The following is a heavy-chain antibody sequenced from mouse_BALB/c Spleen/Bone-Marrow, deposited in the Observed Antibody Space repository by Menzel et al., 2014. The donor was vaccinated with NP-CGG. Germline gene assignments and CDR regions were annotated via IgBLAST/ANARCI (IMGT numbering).Heavy chain of an antibody. CDR2: IWGDGST. Sequence: QVQLKELGPGLVAPSQRLSITCTVSGFSLTGYGVNWVRQPPGKGLEWLGMIWGDGSTDYNSALKSRLSISKDNSKSQVFLKMNSLQTDDTARYYCAREPTVVAGAWFAYWGQGTLVTVSA. CDR3: AREPTVVAGAWFAY. J-gene: IGHJ3*01. V-gene: IGHV2-6-7*01. D-gene: IGHD1-1*01. CDR1: GFSLTGYG.